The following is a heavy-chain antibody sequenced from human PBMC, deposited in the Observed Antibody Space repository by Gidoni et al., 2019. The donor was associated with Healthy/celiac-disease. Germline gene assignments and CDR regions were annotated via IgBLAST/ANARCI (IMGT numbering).Heavy chain of an antibody. V-gene: IGHV3-21*01. J-gene: IGHJ3*02. CDR1: GFTFSSYS. Sequence: EVQLVESGGGLVKPGGSLRLSCAASGFTFSSYSMNWVRQAPGKGLEWVSSISSSSSYIYYADSVKGRFTISRDNAKNSLYLQMNSLRAEDTAVYYCARIKRAGRGAFDIWGQGTMVTVSS. CDR2: ISSSSSYI. D-gene: IGHD3-10*01. CDR3: ARIKRAGRGAFDI.